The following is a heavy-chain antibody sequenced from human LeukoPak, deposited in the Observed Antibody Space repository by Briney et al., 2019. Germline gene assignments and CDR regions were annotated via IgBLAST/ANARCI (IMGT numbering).Heavy chain of an antibody. Sequence: PGGSLRLSCAASGFTFSSYGMHWVRQAPGKGLEWVAFIRYDGSNKYYADSVKGRFTISRDNSKNTLYLQMNSLRAEDTAVYYCAKVRWFGELLSDFDYWGQGTLVTVSS. D-gene: IGHD3-10*01. J-gene: IGHJ4*02. CDR2: IRYDGSNK. CDR3: AKVRWFGELLSDFDY. CDR1: GFTFSSYG. V-gene: IGHV3-30*02.